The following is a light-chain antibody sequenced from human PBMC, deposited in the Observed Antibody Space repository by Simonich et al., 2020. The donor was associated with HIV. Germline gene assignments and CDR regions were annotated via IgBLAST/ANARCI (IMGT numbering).Light chain of an antibody. Sequence: DIVMTQSPDSLAVSLGERATINCKSSQSVLYSSNNKNYLAWSQQKPGQPPKLLISWAATREAGVPDRFSGSGSGTDFTLTISSLQAEDVAVYYCQQYYSTPPITFGQGTRLEIK. CDR1: QSVLYSSNNKNY. V-gene: IGKV4-1*01. J-gene: IGKJ5*01. CDR3: QQYYSTPPIT. CDR2: WAA.